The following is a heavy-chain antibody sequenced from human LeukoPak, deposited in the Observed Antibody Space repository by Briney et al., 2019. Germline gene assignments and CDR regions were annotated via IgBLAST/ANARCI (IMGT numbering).Heavy chain of an antibody. CDR1: GFTFSSYG. CDR2: ISYDGSNK. CDR3: ARDQYDTWSRRGNFDS. Sequence: GRSLRLSCAASGFTFSSYGMHWVRQAPGKGLEWVAVISYDGSNKYYADSVKGRFTISRDNSKNTLYLQMNSLRAEDTAVYYCARDQYDTWSRRGNFDSWGQGTLVIVSS. J-gene: IGHJ4*02. V-gene: IGHV3-30*03. D-gene: IGHD3/OR15-3a*01.